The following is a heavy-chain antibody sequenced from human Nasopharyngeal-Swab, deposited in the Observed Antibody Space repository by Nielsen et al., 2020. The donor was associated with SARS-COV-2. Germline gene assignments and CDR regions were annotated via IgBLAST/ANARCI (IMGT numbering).Heavy chain of an antibody. J-gene: IGHJ5*02. V-gene: IGHV1-24*01. CDR3: ATSPAVVAANWFDP. Sequence: ASAKVSCKVSGYTLTELSMHWVRHAPGKGLEGMGGFDPEDGETIYAQKFQGRVTMTEDTSTDTAYMELSSLRSEDTAVYYCATSPAVVAANWFDPWGQGTLVTVSS. D-gene: IGHD2-15*01. CDR2: FDPEDGET. CDR1: GYTLTELS.